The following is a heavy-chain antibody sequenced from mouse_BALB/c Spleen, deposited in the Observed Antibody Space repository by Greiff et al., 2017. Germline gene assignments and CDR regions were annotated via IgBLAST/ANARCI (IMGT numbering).Heavy chain of an antibody. CDR2: IDPANGNT. V-gene: IGHV14-3*02. CDR1: GFNIKDTY. D-gene: IGHD1-1*01. J-gene: IGHJ3*01. Sequence: EVKLMESGAELVKPGASVKLSCTASGFNIKDTYMHWVKQRPEQGLEWIGRIDPANGNTKYDPKFQGKATITADTSSNTAYLQLSSLTSEDTAVYYCAISSPFAYWGQGTLVTVSA. CDR3: AISSPFAY.